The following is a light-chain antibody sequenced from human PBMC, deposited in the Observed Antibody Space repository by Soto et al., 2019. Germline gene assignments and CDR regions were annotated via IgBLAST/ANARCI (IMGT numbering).Light chain of an antibody. J-gene: IGLJ2*01. CDR3: CSYAGSSTWI. Sequence: QSALTQPASVSGSPGQSITISCTGTSSDVGSYNLVSWYQQYPGKAPKFLIYEVSKRPSGVSNRFSGSKSGNTASLTISGLQAEDEADYYCCSYAGSSTWIFGGGTKVTVL. CDR2: EVS. CDR1: SSDVGSYNL. V-gene: IGLV2-23*02.